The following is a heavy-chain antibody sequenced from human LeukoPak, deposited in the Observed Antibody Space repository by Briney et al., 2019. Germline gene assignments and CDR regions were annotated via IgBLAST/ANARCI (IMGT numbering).Heavy chain of an antibody. D-gene: IGHD3-10*01. J-gene: IGHJ4*02. CDR2: VIPSSSSP. CDR3: ARTRITMVRGVPYTDY. Sequence: ASVKVSCKASGDTFSNYAFSWVRQAPGQGLEWLGWVIPSSSSPNYAQRFQDRVTITTDDSTGTAYLELRSLRSEDTAVYYCARTRITMVRGVPYTDYWGQGTLVTVSS. V-gene: IGHV1-69*05. CDR1: GDTFSNYA.